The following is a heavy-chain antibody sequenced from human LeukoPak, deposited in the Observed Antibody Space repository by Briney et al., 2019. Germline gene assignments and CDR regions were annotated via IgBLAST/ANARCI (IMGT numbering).Heavy chain of an antibody. V-gene: IGHV3-30*02. J-gene: IGHJ4*02. CDR3: AALLRGSPLY. D-gene: IGHD3-16*01. CDR1: GFTLSSSG. CDR2: IRYDGSKK. Sequence: GGSLRLSCAASGFTLSSSGMHWVRQAPGKGLEWVAFIRYDGSKKYYADSVKGRFTISRDNSKNTLYLQMNSLRAEDTAVYYCAALLRGSPLYWGQGTLVTVSS.